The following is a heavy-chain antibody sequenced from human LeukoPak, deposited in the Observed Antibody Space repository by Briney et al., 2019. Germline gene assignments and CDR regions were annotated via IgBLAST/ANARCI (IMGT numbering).Heavy chain of an antibody. CDR1: GYTFTGYY. J-gene: IGHJ5*02. Sequence: ASVKVSCKASGYTFTGYYMHWVRQAPGQGLEWMGWINPNSGGTNYAQKFQGRVTMTRDTSISTAYMELSRLRSDDTAVYYCARGKTQAVAANWGNWFDPWGQGTLVTVSS. V-gene: IGHV1-2*02. D-gene: IGHD6-19*01. CDR2: INPNSGGT. CDR3: ARGKTQAVAANWGNWFDP.